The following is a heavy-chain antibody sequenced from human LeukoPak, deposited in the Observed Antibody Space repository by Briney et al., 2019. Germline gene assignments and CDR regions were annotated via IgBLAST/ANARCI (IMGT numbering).Heavy chain of an antibody. CDR2: INTGNGNT. V-gene: IGHV1-3*04. CDR3: ARDYSGWSNYFGP. Sequence: ASVKVSCKASGYSFSSYVMHWVRQAPGQRLEWMGWINTGNGNTRYSQKFQGRITITRDTSATTAYMELSSLRSEDTAVYYCARDYSGWSNYFGPWGQGTLVTVSS. D-gene: IGHD6-19*01. J-gene: IGHJ5*02. CDR1: GYSFSSYV.